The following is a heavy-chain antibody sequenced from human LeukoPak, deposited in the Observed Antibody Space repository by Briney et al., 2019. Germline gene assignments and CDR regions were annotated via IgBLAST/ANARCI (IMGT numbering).Heavy chain of an antibody. CDR2: ISYDGSNK. D-gene: IGHD3-9*01. Sequence: PGGSLRLSCAASGFTFSSYAMHWVRQAPGKGLEWVAVISYDGSNKYYADSVKGRFTISRDNSKNTLYLQMNSLRAEDTAVYYCARQSTGSYYFESWGQGTLVTVSS. V-gene: IGHV3-30-3*01. CDR3: ARQSTGSYYFES. CDR1: GFTFSSYA. J-gene: IGHJ4*02.